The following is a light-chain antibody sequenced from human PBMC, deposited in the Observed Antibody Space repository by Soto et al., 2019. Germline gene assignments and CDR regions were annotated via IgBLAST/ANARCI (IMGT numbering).Light chain of an antibody. J-gene: IGKJ4*01. CDR2: GAS. V-gene: IGKV3-15*01. Sequence: VMTQSPATLSVSPGETVTLSCRASQSINSNLAWYQQKPGQAPRLLMFGASIRATGFPARFSGSGSGTEFNLTISSLQSEDSAVYYCQQYNNWPRATFGGGTKVEIK. CDR3: QQYNNWPRAT. CDR1: QSINSN.